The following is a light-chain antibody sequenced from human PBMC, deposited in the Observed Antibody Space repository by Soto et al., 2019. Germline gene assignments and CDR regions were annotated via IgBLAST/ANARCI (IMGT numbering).Light chain of an antibody. CDR3: YSADDNNWV. CDR1: ILAKKY. Sequence: SYELTQPSSLSVSPGQTARITCSGHILAKKYARWFQQKAGQAPLLVIYKDSERPSRISERFSGSSSGTTVTLTISGARFEDEADYYCYSADDNNWVFGGGTKVTVL. V-gene: IGLV3-27*01. CDR2: KDS. J-gene: IGLJ3*02.